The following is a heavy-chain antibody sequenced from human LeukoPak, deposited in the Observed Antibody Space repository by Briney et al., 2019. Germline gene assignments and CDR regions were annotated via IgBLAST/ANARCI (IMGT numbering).Heavy chain of an antibody. CDR2: IKSKTDGGTT. Sequence: RSGGSLRLSCTASGFTFTSYAMTWVRQAPGKGLEWVGRIKSKTDGGTTDYAAPVKGRFTISRDDSKNTLYLQMNSLKTEDTAVYYCTTVRALGDYWGQGTLVTVSS. CDR1: GFTFTSYA. CDR3: TTVRALGDY. J-gene: IGHJ4*02. V-gene: IGHV3-15*01.